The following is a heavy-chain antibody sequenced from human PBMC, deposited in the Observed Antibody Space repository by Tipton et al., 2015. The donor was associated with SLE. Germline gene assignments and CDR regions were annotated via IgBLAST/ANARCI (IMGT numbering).Heavy chain of an antibody. CDR2: FYTGGGT. V-gene: IGHV4-4*07. CDR1: GGSISSYY. CDR3: ARVTIFGVASDV. D-gene: IGHD3-3*01. Sequence: TLSLTCTVSGGSISSYYWSWIRQPAGKGLEWIGRFYTGGGTNYNPSLKSRVTISVDTSENQFSLKVSSVTAADTAVYYCARVTIFGVASDVWGKGTTVTVSS. J-gene: IGHJ6*04.